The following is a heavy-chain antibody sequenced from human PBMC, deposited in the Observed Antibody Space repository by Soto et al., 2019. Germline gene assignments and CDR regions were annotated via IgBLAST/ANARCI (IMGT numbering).Heavy chain of an antibody. CDR1: GYTFTSYG. J-gene: IGHJ3*02. V-gene: IGHV1-18*01. Sequence: QVQLVQSGAEVKKPGASVKVSCKASGYTFTSYGISWVRQAPGQGLEWMGWISAYNGNTNYAQRLQGRVTMTTDTSTSTAYMELRSLRSDDTAVYYCARDEVGAYDYVWGSYRYRIAFDIWGQGTMVTVSS. D-gene: IGHD3-16*02. CDR2: ISAYNGNT. CDR3: ARDEVGAYDYVWGSYRYRIAFDI.